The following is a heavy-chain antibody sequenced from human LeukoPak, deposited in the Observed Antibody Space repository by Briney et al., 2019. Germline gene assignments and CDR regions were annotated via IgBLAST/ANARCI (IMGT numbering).Heavy chain of an antibody. Sequence: GGSLRLSCAASGFSFGTFYMTWVRQAPGKGLEWVSAISESGVSTYYADSVKGRFTVSRDNSDNTLYLQMNSLRAEDTAVYYCANDFDYWGQGTLVTVSS. V-gene: IGHV3-23*01. CDR1: GFSFGTFY. CDR3: ANDFDY. CDR2: ISESGVST. J-gene: IGHJ4*02.